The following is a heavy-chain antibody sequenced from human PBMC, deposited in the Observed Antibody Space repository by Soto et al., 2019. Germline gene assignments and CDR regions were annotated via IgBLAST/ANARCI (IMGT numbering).Heavy chain of an antibody. CDR3: ARDPSGKVPAIYYFDY. V-gene: IGHV3-30-3*01. CDR1: GFTFSSYA. CDR2: ISYDGSNK. Sequence: LRLSCAASGFTFSSYAMHWVRQAPGKGLEWVAVISYDGSNKYYADSVKGRFTISRDNSKNTLYLQMNSLRAEDTAVYYCARDPSGKVPAIYYFDYWGQGTLVTVSS. D-gene: IGHD2-2*01. J-gene: IGHJ4*02.